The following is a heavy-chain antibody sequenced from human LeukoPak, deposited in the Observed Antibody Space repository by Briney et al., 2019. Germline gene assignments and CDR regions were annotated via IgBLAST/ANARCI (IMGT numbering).Heavy chain of an antibody. Sequence: SETLSLTCLVSGGSISSDSYYWSWIRQPAGKGLEWIGRIYTSGSTNYNPSLKSRVTISVDTSKNQFSLKLSSVTAADTAVYYCARDGVYDSSGYFGSYFDYWGQGTLVTVSS. J-gene: IGHJ4*02. CDR2: IYTSGST. D-gene: IGHD3-22*01. V-gene: IGHV4-61*02. CDR3: ARDGVYDSSGYFGSYFDY. CDR1: GGSISSDSYY.